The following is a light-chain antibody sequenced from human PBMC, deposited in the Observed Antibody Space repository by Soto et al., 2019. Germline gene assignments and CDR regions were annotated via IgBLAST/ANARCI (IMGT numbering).Light chain of an antibody. V-gene: IGKV3-20*01. CDR2: DAS. CDR3: EQYGSTPLT. CDR1: QSVANNY. J-gene: IGKJ4*01. Sequence: EIVLTQSLGTLSLSPGERATVSCRASQSVANNYLAWYQQKPGQAPRFLIYDASSRATGIPDRFSGSGSGTDFTLTISRQAPEDFAVYYCEQYGSTPLTFGGGTKVEIK.